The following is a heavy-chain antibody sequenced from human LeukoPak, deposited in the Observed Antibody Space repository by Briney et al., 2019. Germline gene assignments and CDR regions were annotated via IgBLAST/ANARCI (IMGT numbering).Heavy chain of an antibody. CDR3: ARGGIAAPGGDYYFDC. CDR1: GGSFSGYY. Sequence: SETLSLTCAVYGGSFSGYYWSWIRLPPGKGLEWIGEINHSGSTNYNPSLKSRVTISVDTSKNQFSLKLSSVTAADTAVYYCARGGIAAPGGDYYFDCWGQGTLVTVSS. D-gene: IGHD6-25*01. J-gene: IGHJ4*02. CDR2: INHSGST. V-gene: IGHV4-34*01.